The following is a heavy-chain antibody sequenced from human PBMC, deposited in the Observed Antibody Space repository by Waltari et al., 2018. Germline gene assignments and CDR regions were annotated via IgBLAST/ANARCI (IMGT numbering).Heavy chain of an antibody. D-gene: IGHD6-13*01. CDR2: IYYSGST. CDR1: GGSISSYY. Sequence: QVQLQESGPGLVKPSETLSLTCTVSGGSISSYYWSWIRQPPGKGLEWIGYIYYSGSTNYNPSLKSRVTITADTSTDTAYMELSSLRSEDTAVYYCATRGDLASGRSSWYSGYFDYWGQGTLVTVSS. V-gene: IGHV4-59*03. CDR3: ATRGDLASGRSSWYSGYFDY. J-gene: IGHJ4*02.